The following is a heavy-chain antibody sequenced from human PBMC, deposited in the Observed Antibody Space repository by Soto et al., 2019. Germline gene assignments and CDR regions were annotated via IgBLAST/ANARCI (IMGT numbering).Heavy chain of an antibody. CDR3: ARGHYYCSGSYRD. V-gene: IGHV4-34*01. Sequence: QVQLQQWGAGLLKPSETLSLTCAVYGGSFSGYYWCWIRQPPGKGLGWNGEINHSGSTNYNPSLKSRVTIAVDTSKNQFSLKLSSVTAADTAVYYCARGHYYCSGSYRDWGQGTLVTVSS. CDR1: GGSFSGYY. J-gene: IGHJ4*02. CDR2: INHSGST. D-gene: IGHD3-10*01.